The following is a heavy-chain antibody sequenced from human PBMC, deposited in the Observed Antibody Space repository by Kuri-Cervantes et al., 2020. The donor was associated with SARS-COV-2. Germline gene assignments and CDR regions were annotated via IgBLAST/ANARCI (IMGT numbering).Heavy chain of an antibody. CDR2: ISGSGGST. V-gene: IGHV3-23*01. CDR1: GFTFCSYA. J-gene: IGHJ4*02. CDR3: AKDRPSGSYRNYFDY. D-gene: IGHD1-26*01. Sequence: GESLKISCAASGFTFCSYAMSWVRQAPGKGLEWASAISGSGGSTYYADPVKGRFTNSRDNSKNTLYMQKNSLRAEETAVHYCAKDRPSGSYRNYFDYWGQGTLVTVSS.